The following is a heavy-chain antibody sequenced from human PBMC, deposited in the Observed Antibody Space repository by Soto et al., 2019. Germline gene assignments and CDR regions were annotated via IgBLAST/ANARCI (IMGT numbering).Heavy chain of an antibody. Sequence: EVQLVESGGGLVQPGGSLRLSCAASGFAFSSYWMHWVRQAPGKGLVWVSRIDPYETGINYADSVKGRFTISRDNAKNTLYLQMNSLRAEDTAVYYCAKHDFWTLYNTGLDSWGQGTLVTVSS. CDR3: AKHDFWTLYNTGLDS. CDR1: GFAFSSYW. J-gene: IGHJ4*02. CDR2: IDPYETGI. D-gene: IGHD3-3*01. V-gene: IGHV3-74*01.